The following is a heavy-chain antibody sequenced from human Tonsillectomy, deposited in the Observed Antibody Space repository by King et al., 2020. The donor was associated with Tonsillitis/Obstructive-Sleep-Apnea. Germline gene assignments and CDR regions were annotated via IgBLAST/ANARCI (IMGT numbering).Heavy chain of an antibody. CDR3: ARGGDYYGSADAFDI. CDR1: GFTFSTYS. V-gene: IGHV3-48*02. D-gene: IGHD3-10*01. CDR2: IRTTTNTI. J-gene: IGHJ3*02. Sequence: VQLVESGGDLVQPGGSLRLSCEASGFTFSTYSMNWVRQAPGKGLEWISYIRTTTNTIYYSDSVKGRFTISGDNARNSLFLQMDSLRDEDTAVYYCARGGDYYGSADAFDIWGQGTMVTVSS.